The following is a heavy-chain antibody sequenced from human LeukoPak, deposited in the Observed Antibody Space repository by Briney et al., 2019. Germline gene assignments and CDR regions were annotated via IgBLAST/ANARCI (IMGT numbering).Heavy chain of an antibody. V-gene: IGHV3-23*01. CDR3: AKRGPGSPQSGKYYFDY. D-gene: IGHD3-10*01. J-gene: IGHJ4*02. CDR2: IGGSGGFIT. Sequence: GGSLRLSCAASGFTFSAHGMNWVRQSPGRGLEWVSGIGGSGGFITYYADSVKGRFTVSRDNSKDTMYLQMNGLRAEDTAIYYCAKRGPGSPQSGKYYFDYWGQGTLVTVSS. CDR1: GFTFSAHG.